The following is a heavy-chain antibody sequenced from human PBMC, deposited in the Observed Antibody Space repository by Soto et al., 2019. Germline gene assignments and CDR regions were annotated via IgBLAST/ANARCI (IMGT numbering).Heavy chain of an antibody. CDR2: IYYSGST. D-gene: IGHD2-8*01. J-gene: IGHJ3*02. Sequence: NPSETLSLTCTVSGGSISSYYWSWIRQPPGKGLEWIGYIYYSGSTNYNPSLKSRVTISVDTSKNQFSLKLSSVTAADTAVYYCATRYYCTNGVCHDAFDIWGQGTMVTVSS. CDR3: ATRYYCTNGVCHDAFDI. V-gene: IGHV4-59*01. CDR1: GGSISSYY.